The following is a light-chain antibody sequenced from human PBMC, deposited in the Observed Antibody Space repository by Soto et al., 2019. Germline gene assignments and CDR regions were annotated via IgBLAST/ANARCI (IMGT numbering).Light chain of an antibody. V-gene: IGLV2-14*01. CDR1: SSDVGGYNY. CDR3: NSYTSKSTGV. J-gene: IGLJ1*01. Sequence: QSALTQPASVSGSPGQSITISCTATSSDVGGYNYVSWYQQHPGKAPKLTIYEVSNRPSGVSNRFSGSKSGNTAALTISGLQAEDEADYYCNSYTSKSTGVFGTGTKLTVL. CDR2: EVS.